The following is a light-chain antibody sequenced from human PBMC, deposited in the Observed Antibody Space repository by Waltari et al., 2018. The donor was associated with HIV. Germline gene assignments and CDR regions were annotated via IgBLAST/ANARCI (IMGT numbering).Light chain of an antibody. CDR3: CSYTTSGTWV. V-gene: IGLV2-14*03. CDR1: QNDLGYYNY. CDR2: DVN. Sequence: QSALTQPASVSGSPGQSITVSCSGTQNDLGYYNYVSWFQHHADKPPQLIIFDVNKRPSGVSDRFSASKSGRTASLTIFGLQPDDEGDYFCCSYTTSGTWVFGGWTRVTVL. J-gene: IGLJ3*02.